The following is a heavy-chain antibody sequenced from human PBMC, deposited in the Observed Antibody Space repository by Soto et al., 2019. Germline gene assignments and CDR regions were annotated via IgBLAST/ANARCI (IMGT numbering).Heavy chain of an antibody. J-gene: IGHJ4*02. V-gene: IGHV4-30-2*06. Sequence: SETLSLTCTVSGASIRYGGFSWSWIRQSSGKGLEWIGYISHLESTYFHPSFKSRLTMSIDRTRNQFSLKLSSVTAADMAVYYCARGGGYDSFDYWGQGVLVTVSS. CDR1: GASIRYGGFS. D-gene: IGHD5-12*01. CDR3: ARGGGYDSFDY. CDR2: ISHLEST.